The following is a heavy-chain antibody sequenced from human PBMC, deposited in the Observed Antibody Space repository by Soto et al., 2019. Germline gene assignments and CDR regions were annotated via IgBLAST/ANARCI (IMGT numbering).Heavy chain of an antibody. CDR2: IYYSGST. CDR3: ARLLWSRGDWFDP. J-gene: IGHJ5*02. CDR1: GGSISSYY. D-gene: IGHD3-10*01. V-gene: IGHV4-59*08. Sequence: SETLSLTCTVSGGSISSYYWSLIRQPPGKGLEWIGYIYYSGSTNYNPSLKSRVTISVDTSKNQFSLKLSSVTAADTAVYYCARLLWSRGDWFDPWGQGTLVTVSS.